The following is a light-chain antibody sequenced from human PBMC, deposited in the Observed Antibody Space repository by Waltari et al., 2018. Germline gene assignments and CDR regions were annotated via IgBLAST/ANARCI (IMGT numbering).Light chain of an antibody. Sequence: QSALTQPASVSGSPGQSITISCTGTSSDVGAYNYVSWYQQHPGKAPKLIIFDVSIRPSWVSNRFSGSKSGNTASLTISGLQAEDEADYYCSSYISSSTLELFGGGTSLTVL. CDR2: DVS. CDR1: SSDVGAYNY. J-gene: IGLJ2*01. V-gene: IGLV2-14*03. CDR3: SSYISSSTLEL.